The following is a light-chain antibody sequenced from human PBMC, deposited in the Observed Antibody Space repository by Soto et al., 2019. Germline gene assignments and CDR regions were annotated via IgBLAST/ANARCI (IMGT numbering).Light chain of an antibody. J-gene: IGKJ1*01. CDR1: QSVSSSY. V-gene: IGKV3-20*01. Sequence: EIVLTQSPATLSLSPGERATRSCRASQSVSSSYLAWYQQKPGQAPRLLIYGASSRAPGIPDRFSGSGSGTDFTLTISRLEPEDFAVYYCQQYGSSPTTFGQGTKVDIK. CDR2: GAS. CDR3: QQYGSSPTT.